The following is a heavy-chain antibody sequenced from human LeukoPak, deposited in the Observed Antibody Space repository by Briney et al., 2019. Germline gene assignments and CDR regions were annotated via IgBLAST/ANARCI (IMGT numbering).Heavy chain of an antibody. CDR1: GFTFSSYA. V-gene: IGHV3-23*01. Sequence: PGGSLRLSCAASGFTFSSYAMSWVRQAPGKGLEWVSAISGSGGSTYYADSVKGRFTISRDNSKNTLYLQMNSLRAEDTAVYYCAKDGSRAFFGQGGLRLGELSFRNAPDAFDIWGQGTMVTVSS. D-gene: IGHD3-16*02. J-gene: IGHJ3*02. CDR2: ISGSGGST. CDR3: AKDGSRAFFGQGGLRLGELSFRNAPDAFDI.